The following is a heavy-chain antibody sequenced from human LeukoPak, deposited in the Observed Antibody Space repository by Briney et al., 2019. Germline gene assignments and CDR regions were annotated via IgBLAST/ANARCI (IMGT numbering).Heavy chain of an antibody. CDR1: GFTFDDYG. CDR2: INANSGTT. D-gene: IGHD6-19*01. Sequence: GGSLRLSCAASGFTFDDYGMSWVRQAPGKGLEWVSGINANSGTTSYAASVRGRFTISRDNSKNTLYLQVNTLRADDTATYYCAKPVSGGLAVTADWFHPWGQGTLVVVSS. CDR3: AKPVSGGLAVTADWFHP. J-gene: IGHJ5*01. V-gene: IGHV3-20*04.